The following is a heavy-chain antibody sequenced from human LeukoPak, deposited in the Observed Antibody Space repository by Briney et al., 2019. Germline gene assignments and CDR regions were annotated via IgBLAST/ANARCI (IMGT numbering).Heavy chain of an antibody. V-gene: IGHV4-34*01. CDR3: ARGRQGDGYNNYFDS. D-gene: IGHD5-24*01. Sequence: PSETLSLTCAVYGGSFSGYYWSWIRQPPGKGLEWIGEINHSGSTNYNPSPKSRVTISVDTSKNQFSLKPSSVTAADTAVYYCARGRQGDGYNNYFDSWGQGTLVTVSS. CDR2: INHSGST. J-gene: IGHJ4*02. CDR1: GGSFSGYY.